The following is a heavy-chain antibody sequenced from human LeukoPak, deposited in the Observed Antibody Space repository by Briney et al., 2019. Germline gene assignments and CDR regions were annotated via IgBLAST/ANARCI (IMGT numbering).Heavy chain of an antibody. Sequence: GASVKVSCKASGYTFTGYYMHWVRQAPGQGLEWMGWINPNSGGTNYAQKFQGRVTMTRDTSISTAYMELSRLRSDDTAVYYCARDRGYTGYSSSLQMYNWFDPWGQGTLVTVSS. D-gene: IGHD6-13*01. J-gene: IGHJ5*02. CDR1: GYTFTGYY. CDR3: ARDRGYTGYSSSLQMYNWFDP. CDR2: INPNSGGT. V-gene: IGHV1-2*02.